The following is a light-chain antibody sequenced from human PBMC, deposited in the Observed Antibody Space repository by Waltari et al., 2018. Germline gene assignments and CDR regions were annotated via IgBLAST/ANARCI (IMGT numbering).Light chain of an antibody. V-gene: IGLV2-23*01. Sequence: QSALTQPASVSGSPGQSITLPSTGTSRDVGSYNLVPWYQQHPGKAPKLMIYEGSKRPSGVSNRFSGSKSGNTASLTISGLQAEDEADYYCCSYAGSSTLVFGGGTKLTVL. CDR1: SRDVGSYNL. CDR2: EGS. CDR3: CSYAGSSTLV. J-gene: IGLJ3*02.